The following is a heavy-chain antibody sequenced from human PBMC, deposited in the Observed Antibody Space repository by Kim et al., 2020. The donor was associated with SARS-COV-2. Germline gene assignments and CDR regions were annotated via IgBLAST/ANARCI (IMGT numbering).Heavy chain of an antibody. Sequence: GESLKISCKGSGYSFTSYWIGWVRQMPGKGLEWMGIIYPGDSDTRYSPSFQGQVTISADKSISTAYLQWSSLKASDTAMYYCARQSAYCVGDSKPRYYYYFVRDVGGQGTAVTVPS. CDR3: ARQSAYCVGDSKPRYYYYFVRDV. J-gene: IGHJ6*02. CDR2: IYPGDSDT. CDR1: GYSFTSYW. D-gene: IGHD2-21*02. V-gene: IGHV5-51*01.